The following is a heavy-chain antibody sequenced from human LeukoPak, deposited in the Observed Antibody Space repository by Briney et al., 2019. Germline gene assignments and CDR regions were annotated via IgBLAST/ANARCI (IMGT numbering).Heavy chain of an antibody. CDR3: AKDSFGGNSDWFDP. CDR2: ISYDGSNK. Sequence: GGSLRLSCAASGFTFNTYAMHWVRQAPGKGLEWVAAISYDGSNKYNADSVKGRFTISRDNSKNTLYLQMNSLRAEDTAVYYCAKDSFGGNSDWFDPWGQGTLVTVSS. CDR1: GFTFNTYA. V-gene: IGHV3-30-3*01. J-gene: IGHJ5*02. D-gene: IGHD4-23*01.